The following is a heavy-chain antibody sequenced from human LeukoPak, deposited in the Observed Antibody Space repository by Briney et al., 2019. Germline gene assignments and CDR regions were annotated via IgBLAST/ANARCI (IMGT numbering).Heavy chain of an antibody. V-gene: IGHV4-39*02. CDR3: ARGRPYSGGYHLDY. D-gene: IGHD1-26*01. Sequence: SETLSLTCTVSGDSTSSDRYYGGWVRQPPGKGLERLGNIYYSGSTYYNPSLKSRVTMSVDTSKNQFFLKLNSVTAADTAVYYCARGRPYSGGYHLDYWGQGTLVTVSA. CDR1: GDSTSSDRYY. CDR2: IYYSGST. J-gene: IGHJ4*02.